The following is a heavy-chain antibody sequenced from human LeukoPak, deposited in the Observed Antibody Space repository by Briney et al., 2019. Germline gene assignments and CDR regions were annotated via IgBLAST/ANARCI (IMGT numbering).Heavy chain of an antibody. D-gene: IGHD6-19*01. CDR3: ATDRVYRSSGRSWGFFDY. CDR2: FDSENNKM. CDR1: ESSLIDLS. J-gene: IGHJ4*02. V-gene: IGHV1-24*01. Sequence: GASVNVSSTISESSLIDLSIQWVREAPGEGSEWIGAFDSENNKMVYSQKFQGRVTMTEDTSADTAYMELTSLRSEDTAVYFCATDRVYRSSGRSWGFFDYWGQGTLVIVSS.